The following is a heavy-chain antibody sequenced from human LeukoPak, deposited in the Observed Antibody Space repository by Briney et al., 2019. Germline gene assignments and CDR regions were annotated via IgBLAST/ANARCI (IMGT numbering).Heavy chain of an antibody. J-gene: IGHJ6*02. CDR1: GGSISSYY. Sequence: SETLSLTCTVSGGSISSYYWSWIRQPPGKGLEWIGYIYYSGSTNYNPSLKSRVTISVDTSKNQFSLKLSSVTAADTAVYYCARAPFYPNYYYGMDVWGQGTTVTVSS. CDR3: ARAPFYPNYYYGMDV. D-gene: IGHD2/OR15-2a*01. CDR2: IYYSGST. V-gene: IGHV4-59*01.